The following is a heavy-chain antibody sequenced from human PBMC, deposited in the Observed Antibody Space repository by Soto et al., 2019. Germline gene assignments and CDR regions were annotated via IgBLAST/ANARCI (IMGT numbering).Heavy chain of an antibody. J-gene: IGHJ5*02. D-gene: IGHD5-12*01. CDR1: GFTFDDYA. Sequence: EVQLVESGGGLVQPGRSLRLSCAASGFTFDDYAMHWVRQAPGKGLEWVSGISWNSHSIGYADSVKGRFTISRDNAKNSLYLQMNSLRVEDTALYYCVKNRGYDWGWFDPWGQGTLVTVSS. CDR2: ISWNSHSI. V-gene: IGHV3-9*01. CDR3: VKNRGYDWGWFDP.